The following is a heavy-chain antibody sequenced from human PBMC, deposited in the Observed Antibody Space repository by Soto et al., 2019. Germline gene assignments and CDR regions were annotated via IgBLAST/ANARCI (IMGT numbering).Heavy chain of an antibody. D-gene: IGHD3-3*01. V-gene: IGHV4-61*01. J-gene: IGHJ3*02. CDR3: ARTSSITIFGVVIPDAFDI. CDR2: IYYSGST. Sequence: QVQLQESGPGLVKPSETLSLTCTVSGGSVSSGSYYWSWIRQPPGKGLEWIGYIYYSGSTNYNPSLKSRVTISVDTSKNQFSLKLSSVTAADTAVYYCARTSSITIFGVVIPDAFDIWGQGTMVTVSS. CDR1: GGSVSSGSYY.